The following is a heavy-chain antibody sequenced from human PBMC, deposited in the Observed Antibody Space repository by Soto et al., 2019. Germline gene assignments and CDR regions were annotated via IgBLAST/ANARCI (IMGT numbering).Heavy chain of an antibody. CDR1: GFTLSDHY. D-gene: IGHD5-18*01. V-gene: IGHV3-72*01. CDR3: ARSDPGYAYGLNV. CDR2: SRDKAQGYST. J-gene: IGHJ6*02. Sequence: EVQLVESGGGLVQPGGSLRLSCAGSGFTLSDHYIDWVRQAPGKGLEWVGRSRDKAQGYSTAYAASVKGRFTTSRDESKNSVYLQMNSLKTEDTAVYYCARSDPGYAYGLNVWGQGTTVTVSS.